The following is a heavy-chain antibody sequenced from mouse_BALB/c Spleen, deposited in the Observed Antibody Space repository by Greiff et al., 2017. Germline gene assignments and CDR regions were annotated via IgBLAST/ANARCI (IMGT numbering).Heavy chain of an antibody. V-gene: IGHV5-9-4*01. D-gene: IGHD1-1*01. Sequence: EVMLVESGGGLVKPGGSLKLSCAASGFTFSSYAMSWVRQSPEKRLEWVAEISSGGSYTYYPDTVTGRFTISRDNAKNTLYLEMSSLRSEDTAMYYCAREFITTVVATDYYAMDYWGQGTSVTVSS. CDR2: ISSGGSYT. J-gene: IGHJ4*01. CDR3: AREFITTVVATDYYAMDY. CDR1: GFTFSSYA.